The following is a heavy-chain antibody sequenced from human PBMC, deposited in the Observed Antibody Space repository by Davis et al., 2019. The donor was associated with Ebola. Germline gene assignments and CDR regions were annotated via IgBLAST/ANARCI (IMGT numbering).Heavy chain of an antibody. Sequence: PSETLSLTCAVYGGSFSGYYWSWIRQPPGKGLEWIGEINHSGSTNYNPSLKSRVTISVDTSKNQFSLKLSSVTAADTAVYYCARAWSRSYYYMDVWGKGTTVTVSS. D-gene: IGHD1-1*01. CDR3: ARAWSRSYYYMDV. J-gene: IGHJ6*03. V-gene: IGHV4-34*01. CDR1: GGSFSGYY. CDR2: INHSGST.